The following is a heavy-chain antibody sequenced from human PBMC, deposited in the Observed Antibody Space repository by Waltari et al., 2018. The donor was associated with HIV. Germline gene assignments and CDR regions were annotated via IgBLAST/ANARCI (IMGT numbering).Heavy chain of an antibody. CDR3: ARIGTFPHNYAIDF. Sequence: EVQLMESGGGLVQSGASLRLSFADSGFTFTNYWMSWVRQTPGKGLGWVAYIKDDGSEKYYMGSVKGRFTISRDNAKNSMFLQMNSLRAEDTAVYYCARIGTFPHNYAIDFWGQGTTVTVSS. D-gene: IGHD1-26*01. CDR1: GFTFTNYW. J-gene: IGHJ6*02. V-gene: IGHV3-7*01. CDR2: IKDDGSEK.